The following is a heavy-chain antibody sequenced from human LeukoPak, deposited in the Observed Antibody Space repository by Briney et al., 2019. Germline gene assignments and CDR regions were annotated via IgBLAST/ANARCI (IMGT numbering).Heavy chain of an antibody. D-gene: IGHD3-3*01. CDR2: IWYDGSNK. J-gene: IGHJ3*02. V-gene: IGHV3-33*01. CDR1: GFTFSSYG. Sequence: GGSLRLSCAASGFTFSSYGMHWVRQAPGKGLEWVAVIWYDGSNKYYADSVKGRFTISRDNSKTTLYLQMNSLRAEDTAVYYCARAPSYYDFWSGYYDAFDIWGQGTMVTVSS. CDR3: ARAPSYYDFWSGYYDAFDI.